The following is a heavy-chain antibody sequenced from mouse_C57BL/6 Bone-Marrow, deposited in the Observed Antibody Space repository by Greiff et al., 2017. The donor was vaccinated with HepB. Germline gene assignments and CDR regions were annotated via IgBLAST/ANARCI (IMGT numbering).Heavy chain of an antibody. V-gene: IGHV5-4*01. CDR2: ISDGGSYT. D-gene: IGHD1-1*01. J-gene: IGHJ2*01. CDR1: GFTFSSYA. CDR3: AREENYYGSSLFDY. Sequence: EVQGVESGGGLVKPGGSLKLSCAASGFTFSSYAMSWVRQTPEKRLAWVATISDGGSYTYYPDNVKGRFTISRDNAKNNLYLQMSHLKSEDTAMYYCAREENYYGSSLFDYWGQGTTLTVSS.